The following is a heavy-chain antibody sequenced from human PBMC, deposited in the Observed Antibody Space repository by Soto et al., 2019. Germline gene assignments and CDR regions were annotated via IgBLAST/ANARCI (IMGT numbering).Heavy chain of an antibody. CDR3: ARQLATIVRGVLMGPGDGLDI. V-gene: IGHV5-51*01. CDR1: GYSFLNCW. D-gene: IGHD3-10*01. Sequence: GDSLKISCKGSGYSFLNCWIGLVRQMPGKDLEWIGIIYPDDSETRYSPSFQGRVTISVDRSITTTYLQWSSLKASDTAMYYCARQLATIVRGVLMGPGDGLDIWGQGTMVTV. CDR2: IYPDDSET. J-gene: IGHJ3*02.